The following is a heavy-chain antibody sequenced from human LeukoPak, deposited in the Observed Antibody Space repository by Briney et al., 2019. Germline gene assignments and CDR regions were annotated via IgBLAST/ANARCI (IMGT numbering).Heavy chain of an antibody. V-gene: IGHV3-66*01. CDR1: GFTVSSNY. CDR3: ARGSPYSSSWPQGGYYYMDV. J-gene: IGHJ6*03. Sequence: GGSLRLSCAASGFTVSSNYMSWVRQAPGKGLEWVSIIYSGGSTYNADSVKGRFTISRDNAKNSLYLQMNSLRAEDTAVYYCARGSPYSSSWPQGGYYYMDVWGKGTTVTVSS. D-gene: IGHD6-13*01. CDR2: IYSGGST.